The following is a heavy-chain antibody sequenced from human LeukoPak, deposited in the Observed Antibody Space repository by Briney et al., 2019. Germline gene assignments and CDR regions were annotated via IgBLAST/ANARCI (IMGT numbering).Heavy chain of an antibody. Sequence: GGSLRLSCAASGFTFSNYAMSWVRQAPGKGLVWVSSISSSSSYIYYADSVKGRFTISRDNAKNSLYLQMNSLRAEDTAVYYCARGPGYDSSGYPPRGYYYYYMDVWGKGTTVTVSS. D-gene: IGHD3-22*01. CDR1: GFTFSNYA. V-gene: IGHV3-21*01. J-gene: IGHJ6*03. CDR3: ARGPGYDSSGYPPRGYYYYYMDV. CDR2: ISSSSSYI.